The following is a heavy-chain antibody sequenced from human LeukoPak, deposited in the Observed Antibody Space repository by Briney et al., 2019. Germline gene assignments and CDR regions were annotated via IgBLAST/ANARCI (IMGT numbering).Heavy chain of an antibody. CDR2: IYTSGST. CDR1: GGSISSGSYY. J-gene: IGHJ5*02. CDR3: AREVKGCSGGSCRHNWFDP. Sequence: PSETLSLTCTVSGGSISSGSYYWSWIRQPAGKGLEWIGRIYTSGSTNYNPSLKSRVTISVDTSKNQFSLKLSSVTAADTAVYYCAREVKGCSGGSCRHNWFDPWGQGTLVTVSS. V-gene: IGHV4-61*02. D-gene: IGHD2-15*01.